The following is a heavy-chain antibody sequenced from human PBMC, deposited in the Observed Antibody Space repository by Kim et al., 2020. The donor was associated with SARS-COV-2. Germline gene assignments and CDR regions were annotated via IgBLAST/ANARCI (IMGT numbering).Heavy chain of an antibody. CDR3: AKSWVPAAMGPLVGYYGMDV. CDR1: GFTFSSYA. Sequence: GGSLRLSCAASGFTFSSYATSWVRQAPGKGLEWVSAISGSGGSTYYADSVKGRFTISRDNSKNTLYLQMNSLRAEDTAVYYCAKSWVPAAMGPLVGYYGMDVWGQGTTVTVSS. J-gene: IGHJ6*02. V-gene: IGHV3-23*01. D-gene: IGHD2-2*01. CDR2: ISGSGGST.